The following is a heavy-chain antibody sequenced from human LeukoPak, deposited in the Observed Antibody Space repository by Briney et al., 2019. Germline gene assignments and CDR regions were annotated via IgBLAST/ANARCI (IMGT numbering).Heavy chain of an antibody. CDR2: IYSGGST. CDR1: GFTFSHYA. Sequence: PGGSLRLSCEGSGFTFSHYAMHWVRQAPGKGLEWVAVIYSGGSTYYADSVKGRFTISRDNSKNTLYLQMNSLRAEDTAVYYCARPSAYYYYGMDVWGQGTTVTVSS. J-gene: IGHJ6*02. V-gene: IGHV3-53*01. D-gene: IGHD6-6*01. CDR3: ARPSAYYYYGMDV.